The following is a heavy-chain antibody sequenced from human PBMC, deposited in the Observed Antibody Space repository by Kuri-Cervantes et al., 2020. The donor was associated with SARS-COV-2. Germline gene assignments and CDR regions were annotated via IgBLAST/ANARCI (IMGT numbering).Heavy chain of an antibody. CDR1: GFTFSSYS. V-gene: IGHV3-30*18. Sequence: LPLTCAASGFTFSSYSMHWVRQAPGKGLEWVAVISYDGSNKYYADSVKGRFTISRDNSKNTLYLQMNSLRAEDTAVYYCAKGGYCSSTSCYLLDYWGQGTLVTVSS. J-gene: IGHJ4*02. CDR2: ISYDGSNK. D-gene: IGHD2-2*01. CDR3: AKGGYCSSTSCYLLDY.